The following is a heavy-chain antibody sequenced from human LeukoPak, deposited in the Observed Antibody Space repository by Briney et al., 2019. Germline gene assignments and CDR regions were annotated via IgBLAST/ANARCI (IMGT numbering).Heavy chain of an antibody. J-gene: IGHJ5*02. V-gene: IGHV1-18*01. CDR2: ISAYNGNT. Sequence: PGASVKVSCKASGYTFTSYGISWVRQAPGQGLEWMGWISAYNGNTNYAQKLQGRVTMTTDTSTSTAYMELRSLRSDDTAVYYCARDGEYSSSWYVPNWFDPWGQGTLVTVSS. CDR1: GYTFTSYG. D-gene: IGHD6-13*01. CDR3: ARDGEYSSSWYVPNWFDP.